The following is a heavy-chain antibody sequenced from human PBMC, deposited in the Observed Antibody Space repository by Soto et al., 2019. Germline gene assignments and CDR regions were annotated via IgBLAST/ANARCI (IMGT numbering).Heavy chain of an antibody. CDR3: ARHNTAMVTGYFDL. J-gene: IGHJ2*01. D-gene: IGHD5-18*01. Sequence: SETLSLTCTVSGGSISSYYWSWIRQPPGKGLEWIGYIYYSGSTNYNPSLKSRVTISVDTSKNQFSLKLSSVTTADTAVYYCARHNTAMVTGYFDLWGRGTLVTVSS. CDR2: IYYSGST. V-gene: IGHV4-59*08. CDR1: GGSISSYY.